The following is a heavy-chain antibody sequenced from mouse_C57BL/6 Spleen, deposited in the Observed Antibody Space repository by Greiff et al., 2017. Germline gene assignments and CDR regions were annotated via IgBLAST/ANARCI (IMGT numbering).Heavy chain of an antibody. Sequence: QVQLQQSGAELVKPGASVKLSCKASGYTFTSYWMQWVKQRPGQGLEWIGEIDPSDSYTNYNQKFKGKATLTVDTSSSTAYMQLSSLTSEDSAVYYCARYYSNYGGFAYWGQGTLVTVSA. CDR3: ARYYSNYGGFAY. CDR2: IDPSDSYT. J-gene: IGHJ3*01. D-gene: IGHD2-5*01. CDR1: GYTFTSYW. V-gene: IGHV1-50*01.